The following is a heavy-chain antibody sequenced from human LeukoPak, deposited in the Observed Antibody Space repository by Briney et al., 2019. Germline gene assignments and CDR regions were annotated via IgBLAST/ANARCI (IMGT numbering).Heavy chain of an antibody. D-gene: IGHD6-19*01. CDR3: ASYSSGWTSEYFQH. J-gene: IGHJ1*01. CDR2: ISGRGGST. Sequence: GGCLRLSCVPSGFSLSSYAMSWVRQAPGGGREWVSAISGRGGSTYYADSPKGRFTISRDNPKNRLYLQMNSERAEDTAVYYCASYSSGWTSEYFQHWGQGTLVTVSS. CDR1: GFSLSSYA. V-gene: IGHV3-23*01.